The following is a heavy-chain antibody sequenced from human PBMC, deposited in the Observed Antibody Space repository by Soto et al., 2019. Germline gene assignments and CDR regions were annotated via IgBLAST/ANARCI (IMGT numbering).Heavy chain of an antibody. V-gene: IGHV3-7*01. D-gene: IGHD6-6*01. CDR2: IKEDGSEK. CDR1: EFTCSRYW. J-gene: IGHJ3*01. CDR3: ARVDSSSQYRAFDV. Sequence: GGSMRVSCGAAEFTCSRYWMTWVRKDPGKGLEWVANIKEDGSEKNYVDSVKGRFTISRDNAKNSLYLQMNSLRAEDTAVYYCARVDSSSQYRAFDVWGQGTMVTVSS.